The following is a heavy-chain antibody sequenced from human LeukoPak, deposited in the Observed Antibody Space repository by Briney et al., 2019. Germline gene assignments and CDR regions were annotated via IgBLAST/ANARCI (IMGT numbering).Heavy chain of an antibody. V-gene: IGHV1-2*02. CDR2: INPNSGGT. CDR3: AREFYSNYRDAFDI. J-gene: IGHJ3*02. D-gene: IGHD4-11*01. CDR1: GYTLTGYY. Sequence: ASVKVSRKASGYTLTGYYMHWVRQAPGQGLEWMGWINPNSGGTNYAQKFQGRVTMTRDTSISTAYMELSRLRSDDTAVYYCAREFYSNYRDAFDIWGQGTMVTVSS.